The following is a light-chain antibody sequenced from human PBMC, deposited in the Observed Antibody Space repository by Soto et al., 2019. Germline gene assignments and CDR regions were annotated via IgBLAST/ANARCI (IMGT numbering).Light chain of an antibody. V-gene: IGKV3-20*01. Sequence: EIVLTQSPGTLSLSQGERATLSCRASQSVSSSYLAWYQQKPVQAPRLLIYGASSRATGIPDRFSGSGSGTDFTLTISRLEPEDFAVYYCQQYGTSPYTFGQGTQLEIK. CDR3: QQYGTSPYT. CDR2: GAS. CDR1: QSVSSSY. J-gene: IGKJ2*01.